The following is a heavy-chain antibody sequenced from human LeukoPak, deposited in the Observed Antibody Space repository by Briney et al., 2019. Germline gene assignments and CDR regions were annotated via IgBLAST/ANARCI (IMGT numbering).Heavy chain of an antibody. CDR2: IKDGGIT. Sequence: SETLSLTCTVSGGSISSSSYFWSWIRQPPGKGLEWIGEIKDGGITNYNPSLKSRVTISSDTSKNQLSLRLTSATAADAAIYYCVRGFTGVVGDHWGQGTLVTVSS. J-gene: IGHJ4*02. CDR3: VRGFTGVVGDH. V-gene: IGHV4-39*07. CDR1: GGSISSSSYF. D-gene: IGHD3-10*01.